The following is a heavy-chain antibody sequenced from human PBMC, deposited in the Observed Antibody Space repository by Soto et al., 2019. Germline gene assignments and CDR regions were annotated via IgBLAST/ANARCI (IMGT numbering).Heavy chain of an antibody. Sequence: QVQLVQSGAEVKKPGASVKVSCKASGYTFTSYDINWVRQATGQGLEWMGWMNPNSGNTGYAQKFQGRVPMTRNTAISTAYMELSSLRCEDTAVYYCARMGGYVFWSGYYIVPGIAYWGQGTLVTVSS. CDR3: ARMGGYVFWSGYYIVPGIAY. CDR1: GYTFTSYD. J-gene: IGHJ4*02. D-gene: IGHD3-3*01. CDR2: MNPNSGNT. V-gene: IGHV1-8*01.